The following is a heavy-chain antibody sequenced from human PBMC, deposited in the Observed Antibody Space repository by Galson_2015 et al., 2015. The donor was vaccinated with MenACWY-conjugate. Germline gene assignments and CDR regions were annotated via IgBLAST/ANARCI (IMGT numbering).Heavy chain of an antibody. D-gene: IGHD6-19*01. J-gene: IGHJ5*02. Sequence: SLRLSCAASGSSLSNYWMHWVRQVPGKGLVWVSRINSDGSSTSYADSVKGRFTISRDNAKNALYLQMNSLRAEDTAVYYCAERQWLVTWGQGTLVTVSS. V-gene: IGHV3-74*01. CDR2: INSDGSST. CDR3: AERQWLVT. CDR1: GSSLSNYW.